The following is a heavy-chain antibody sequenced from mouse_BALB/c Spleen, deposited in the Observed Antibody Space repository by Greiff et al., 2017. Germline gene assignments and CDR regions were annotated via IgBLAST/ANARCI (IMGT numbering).Heavy chain of an antibody. CDR2: ISDGGSYT. CDR3: ARAANWDDYAMDY. Sequence: EVMLVESGGGLVKPGGSLKLSCAASGFTFSDYYMYWVRQTPEKRLEWVATISDGGSYTYYPDSVKGRFTISRDNAKNNLYLQMSSLKSEDTAMYYCARAANWDDYAMDYWGQGTSVTVSS. D-gene: IGHD4-1*01. J-gene: IGHJ4*01. CDR1: GFTFSDYY. V-gene: IGHV5-4*02.